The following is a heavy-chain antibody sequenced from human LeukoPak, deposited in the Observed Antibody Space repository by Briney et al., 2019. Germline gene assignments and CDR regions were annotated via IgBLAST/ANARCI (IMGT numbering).Heavy chain of an antibody. Sequence: GGSLRLSCAASGFAFISYSINWVRQAPGKGLEWVAVIWYDGSNKYYADSVKGRFTISRDNSKNTLYLQMNSLRAEDTAVYYCARVRGYYDSSGYSAFDYWGQGTLVTVSS. CDR3: ARVRGYYDSSGYSAFDY. V-gene: IGHV3-33*08. J-gene: IGHJ4*02. D-gene: IGHD3-22*01. CDR2: IWYDGSNK. CDR1: GFAFISYS.